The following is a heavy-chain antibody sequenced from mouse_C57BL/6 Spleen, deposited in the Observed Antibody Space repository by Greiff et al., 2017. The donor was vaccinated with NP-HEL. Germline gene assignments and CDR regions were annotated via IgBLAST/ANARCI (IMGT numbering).Heavy chain of an antibody. CDR2: IYPGSGST. Sequence: VQLQQSGAELVKPGASVKMSCKASGYTFTSYWITWVKQRPGQGLEWIGDIYPGSGSTNYNEKFKSKATLTVDTSSSTAYMQLSSLTSEDSAVYYCALYYGSSYVIYYFDYWGQGTTLTVSS. CDR1: GYTFTSYW. V-gene: IGHV1-55*01. J-gene: IGHJ2*01. CDR3: ALYYGSSYVIYYFDY. D-gene: IGHD1-1*01.